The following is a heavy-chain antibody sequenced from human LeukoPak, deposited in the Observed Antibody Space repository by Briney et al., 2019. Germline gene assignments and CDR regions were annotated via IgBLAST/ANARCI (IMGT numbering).Heavy chain of an antibody. Sequence: GGSLRLSCAASGFTFSSYAMSWVRQAPGKGLEWVSAISGSGGSTYYADSVKGRFTISRDNSKNTLYLQMNSLRAEDTAVYYCAKDRADCSSTSCYLNYWGQGTLVTVSS. J-gene: IGHJ4*02. CDR2: ISGSGGST. D-gene: IGHD2-2*01. CDR3: AKDRADCSSTSCYLNY. CDR1: GFTFSSYA. V-gene: IGHV3-23*01.